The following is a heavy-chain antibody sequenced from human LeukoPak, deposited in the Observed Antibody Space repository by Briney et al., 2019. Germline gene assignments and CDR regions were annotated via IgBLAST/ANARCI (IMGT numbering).Heavy chain of an antibody. CDR3: VTLDGYNWVDY. J-gene: IGHJ4*02. CDR1: GGSINGNSYF. D-gene: IGHD5-24*01. Sequence: SETLSLTCTVSGGSINGNSYFWGWIRQPPGKGLEWIGNIFYSGSTKYSSSLKSRITISVDTSKNQFSLKMTSVTAADTAVYYCVTLDGYNWVDYWGQGTLVTASS. V-gene: IGHV4-39*01. CDR2: IFYSGST.